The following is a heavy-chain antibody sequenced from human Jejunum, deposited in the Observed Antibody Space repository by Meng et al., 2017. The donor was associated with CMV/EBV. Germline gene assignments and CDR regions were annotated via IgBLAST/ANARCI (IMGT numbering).Heavy chain of an antibody. Sequence: VAGESISGGYSCWSWIHQPPGKGLEGIGYIYEIGSTSYNPPLESRVTISVDTSKNQFSLKVMSVTAADTAVYYCAREGTNSYYFDYWGQGTLVTVSS. V-gene: IGHV4-30-4*01. D-gene: IGHD1-14*01. CDR1: GESISGGYSC. CDR3: AREGTNSYYFDY. CDR2: IYEIGST. J-gene: IGHJ4*02.